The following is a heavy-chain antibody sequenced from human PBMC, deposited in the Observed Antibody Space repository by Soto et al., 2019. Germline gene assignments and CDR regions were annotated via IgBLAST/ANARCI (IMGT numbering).Heavy chain of an antibody. V-gene: IGHV4-34*01. J-gene: IGHJ5*02. CDR2: INHSGSN. D-gene: IGHD2-21*02. CDR3: ARAVVTAIREAFRFDP. CDR1: GGSFSGYY. Sequence: QVQLQQWGAGLLKPSETLSLTCAVYGGSFSGYYWSWIRQPPGKGLEWIGEINHSGSNNYNPSLKSRVTISVDTSRNQFSLKLSSVTAADTAVYYCARAVVTAIREAFRFDPWGQGTPVTVSS.